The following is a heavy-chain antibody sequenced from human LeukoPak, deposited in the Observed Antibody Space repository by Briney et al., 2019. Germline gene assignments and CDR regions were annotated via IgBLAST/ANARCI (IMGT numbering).Heavy chain of an antibody. CDR2: IYSCGST. D-gene: IGHD3-3*01. J-gene: IGHJ4*02. CDR1: GFTVSSNY. V-gene: IGHV3-53*01. CDR3: AKESSLWSGYHPFDY. Sequence: PGGSLRLSCAASGFTVSSNYMSWVRQAPGKGLEWVSVIYSCGSTYYADSVKGRFTISRDNSKNTLYLQMNSLRAEDTAVYYCAKESSLWSGYHPFDYWGQGTLVTVSS.